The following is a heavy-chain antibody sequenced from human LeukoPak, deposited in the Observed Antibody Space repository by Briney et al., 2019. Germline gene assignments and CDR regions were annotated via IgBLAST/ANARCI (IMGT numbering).Heavy chain of an antibody. CDR3: AKTARRTTVTTCYFDY. J-gene: IGHJ4*02. D-gene: IGHD4-17*01. CDR2: ISYDGSNK. Sequence: GGSLRLSCAAPGFTFSSYGMHWVRQAPGKGLERVALISYDGSNKYYADSVKGRFTISRDNSKNTLYLQMNSLRAEDTAVYYCAKTARRTTVTTCYFDYWGQGTLVTVSS. V-gene: IGHV3-30*18. CDR1: GFTFSSYG.